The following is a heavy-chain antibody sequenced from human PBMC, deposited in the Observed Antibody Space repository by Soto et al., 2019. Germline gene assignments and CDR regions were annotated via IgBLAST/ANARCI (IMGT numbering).Heavy chain of an antibody. CDR1: GYTFTSYA. CDR2: INAGNGNT. D-gene: IGHD3-3*01. Sequence: ASVKVSCKASGYTFTSYAMHWVRQAPGQRLEWMGWINAGNGNTKYSQKFQGRVTITRDTSASTAYMELSSLRSEDTAVYYCARDRVTIFGVVIIRTQYYFDYWGQGTLVTVSS. V-gene: IGHV1-3*01. J-gene: IGHJ4*02. CDR3: ARDRVTIFGVVIIRTQYYFDY.